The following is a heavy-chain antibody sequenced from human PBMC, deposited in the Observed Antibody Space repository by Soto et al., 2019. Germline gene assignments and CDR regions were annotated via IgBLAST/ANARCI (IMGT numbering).Heavy chain of an antibody. CDR2: IYSGGST. D-gene: IGHD1-1*01. CDR1: GISVSNYY. Sequence: EVQLVESGGGLVQPGGSLRLSCAVSGISVSNYYMSWVRQAPGKGLEWVSVIYSGGSTYYGDSVKGRFTISRQNSENTPYQQMNSRKPEDTAGDYSARGGWRRTCKPDERDTGGEGTQVTVS. J-gene: IGHJ5*02. CDR3: ARGGWRRTCKPDERDT. V-gene: IGHV3-53*04.